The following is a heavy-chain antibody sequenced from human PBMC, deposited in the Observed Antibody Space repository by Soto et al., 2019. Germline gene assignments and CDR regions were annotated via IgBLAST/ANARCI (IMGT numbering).Heavy chain of an antibody. D-gene: IGHD2-2*01. J-gene: IGHJ6*02. CDR1: GGTFSSYA. Sequence: QVQLVQSGAEVEKPGSSVKVSCKASGGTFSSYAISWVRQAPGQGLEWMGGIIPISGTANYAQKFQGRVTIPADESRSTAYMELSSLRSEDTAVYYCARSQGSSTSLEIYYYYYYGMDVWGQGTTVTVSS. V-gene: IGHV1-69*01. CDR2: IIPISGTA. CDR3: ARSQGSSTSLEIYYYYYYGMDV.